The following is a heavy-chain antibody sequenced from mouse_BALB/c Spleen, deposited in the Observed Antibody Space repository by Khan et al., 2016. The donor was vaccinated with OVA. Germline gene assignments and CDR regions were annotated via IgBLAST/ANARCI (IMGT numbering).Heavy chain of an antibody. D-gene: IGHD1-1*01. CDR2: ISSSGDYI. CDR1: GFTFSTYA. J-gene: IGHJ3*01. CDR3: ARHNYGPFAY. V-gene: IGHV5-9-3*01. Sequence: EVELVESGGDLVRPGGSLKLSCSASGFTFSTYAMSWVRQTPEKRLEWVATISSSGDYIYYPDSVKGRFTISSDTAKNTLYLQMSSLRSEDTAMYYCARHNYGPFAYWGQGTLVTVSA.